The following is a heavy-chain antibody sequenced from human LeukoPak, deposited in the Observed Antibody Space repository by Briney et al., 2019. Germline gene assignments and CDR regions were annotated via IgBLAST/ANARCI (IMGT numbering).Heavy chain of an antibody. V-gene: IGHV4-31*03. D-gene: IGHD3-22*01. J-gene: IGHJ4*02. CDR3: AMDAIGSLYYVSSRFSD. CDR1: GGSISSGGYY. Sequence: SQTLSLTCTVSGGSISSGGYYWSWLRQHTGKGLEWIGYMYYSGSTYYHPSLKSRLTISVNTSTNPFSMKLSSVTGAAPAVYYFAMDAIGSLYYVSSRFSDWGQGTLVTVSS. CDR2: MYYSGST.